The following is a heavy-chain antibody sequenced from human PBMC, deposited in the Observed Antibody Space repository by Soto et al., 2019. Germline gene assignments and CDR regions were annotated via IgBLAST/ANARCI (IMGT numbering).Heavy chain of an antibody. CDR3: ATMTTVTSDY. Sequence: EVQLVESGGGLVKPGGSLRLSCAASGFTISSYSMNWVRQAPGKGLEWVSSISSSSSYIYYADSVKGRFTISRDNAKNSLYLQMNSLRAEDTAVYYCATMTTVTSDYWGQGTLVTVSS. D-gene: IGHD4-4*01. V-gene: IGHV3-21*01. CDR1: GFTISSYS. J-gene: IGHJ4*02. CDR2: ISSSSSYI.